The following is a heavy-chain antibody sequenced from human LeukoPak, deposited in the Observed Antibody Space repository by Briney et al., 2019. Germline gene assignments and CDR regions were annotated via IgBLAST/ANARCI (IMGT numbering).Heavy chain of an antibody. CDR1: GFTFSNYE. D-gene: IGHD2-2*02. V-gene: IGHV3-48*03. Sequence: PGGSLRLSCAASGFTFSNYEMNWVRQAPGKGLEGVSYISSSGNTIYYADSVKGRFTISRDNAKSSLYLQMNSLRAEDTAVYYCARKGYCSSTSCYTGRGWWFDPWGQGTLVTVSS. CDR2: ISSSGNTI. J-gene: IGHJ5*02. CDR3: ARKGYCSSTSCYTGRGWWFDP.